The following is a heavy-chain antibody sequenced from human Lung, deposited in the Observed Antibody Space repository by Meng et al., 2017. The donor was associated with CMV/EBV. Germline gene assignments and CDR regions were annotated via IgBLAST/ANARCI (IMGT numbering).Heavy chain of an antibody. CDR3: AREDQLLYNDGFDL. D-gene: IGHD2-2*02. Sequence: SXTXSLXCTVSGGSVTSSENYWVWIRQPPGKGLEWIGSISYSGSTTYNLSLKSRVTISVDTSENQFSLEVRSVTAADTAVYYCAREDQLLYNDGFDLWGQGTTVTVSS. J-gene: IGHJ3*01. CDR2: ISYSGST. V-gene: IGHV4-39*07. CDR1: GGSVTSSENY.